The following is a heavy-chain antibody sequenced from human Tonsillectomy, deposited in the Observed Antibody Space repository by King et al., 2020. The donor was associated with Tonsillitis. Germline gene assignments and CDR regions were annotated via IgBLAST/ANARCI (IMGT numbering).Heavy chain of an antibody. Sequence: VQLQESGPGLVKPSQPLSLTCTVSGASVGSGNYYWGWIRQHPGKGLEWIGCFSYNGKTYYNPSLQTRVSISLDTAENQFSLKVNSVTAADTAIYYCARTTDYSDYEAYWGQGTLVTVSS. CDR1: GASVGSGNYY. D-gene: IGHD4-11*01. CDR2: FSYNGKT. J-gene: IGHJ4*02. CDR3: ARTTDYSDYEAY. V-gene: IGHV4-31*03.